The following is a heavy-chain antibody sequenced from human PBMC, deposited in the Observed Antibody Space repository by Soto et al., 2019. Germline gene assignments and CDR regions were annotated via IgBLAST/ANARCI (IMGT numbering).Heavy chain of an antibody. V-gene: IGHV3-23*01. Sequence: PGGSLRLSCAASGFTFSSYAMSWVRQAPGKGLEWVSAISGSGGSTYYADSVKGRFTISGVNSKNTLYLQMNSLRAEDTAVYYCARGSAYSDYDLEYWGQGTLVTVSS. J-gene: IGHJ4*02. D-gene: IGHD4-17*01. CDR3: ARGSAYSDYDLEY. CDR1: GFTFSSYA. CDR2: ISGSGGST.